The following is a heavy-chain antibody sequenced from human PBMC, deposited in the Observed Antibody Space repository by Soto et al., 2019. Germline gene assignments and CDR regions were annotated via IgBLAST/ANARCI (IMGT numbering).Heavy chain of an antibody. CDR1: GGSFGTNY. Sequence: QVQLQESGPRLLRPSGTLSLTCTISGGSFGTNYWSWIRQAPGKGLEWIGYTYYTDSTKYNPSLKSRATISVDTSKNQFSLTLNSAAAADTAVYYCATDSAGRGPFDPWGQGILVTVSS. CDR2: TYYTDST. CDR3: ATDSAGRGPFDP. D-gene: IGHD3-10*01. J-gene: IGHJ5*02. V-gene: IGHV4-59*13.